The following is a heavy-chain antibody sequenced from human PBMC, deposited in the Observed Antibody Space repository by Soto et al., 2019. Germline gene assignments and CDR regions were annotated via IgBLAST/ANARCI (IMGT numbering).Heavy chain of an antibody. CDR2: ISNRGDT. Sequence: EVQLVESGGGLVQPGGSLRLSCTASGFIVSDTYVNWVRQAPGKGLEWVSVISNRGDTHYADSVRGRFSLSRDISDNTLHLQMNNLRVGVTAVYYCAREPRYCRGGSCSITGDAYDIWGQGTMVTVSS. D-gene: IGHD2-15*01. J-gene: IGHJ3*02. CDR3: AREPRYCRGGSCSITGDAYDI. CDR1: GFIVSDTY. V-gene: IGHV3-66*01.